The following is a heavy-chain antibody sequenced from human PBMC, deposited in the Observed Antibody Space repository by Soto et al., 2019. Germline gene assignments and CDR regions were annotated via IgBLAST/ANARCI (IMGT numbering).Heavy chain of an antibody. J-gene: IGHJ4*02. CDR2: IYYSGST. CDR3: ARDPPEWLPILD. CDR1: GGSISSGDYY. D-gene: IGHD5-12*01. V-gene: IGHV4-30-4*01. Sequence: QVQLQESGPGLVKPSQTLSLTCTVSGGSISSGDYYWSWIRQPPGKGLEWIGYIYYSGSTYYNPSLTSLVPISVDTSKNQFSLKLSSVTAADTAVYYCARDPPEWLPILDWGQGTLVTVSS.